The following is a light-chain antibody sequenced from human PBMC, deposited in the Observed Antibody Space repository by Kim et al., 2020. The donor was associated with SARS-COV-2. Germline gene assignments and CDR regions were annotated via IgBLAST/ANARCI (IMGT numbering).Light chain of an antibody. J-gene: IGLJ3*02. CDR3: NSRDSSGNHLV. CDR2: GKN. Sequence: ALGQTVRITCQGDSLRSYYASWYQQKPGQAPVLVIYGKNNRPSGIPDRFSGSTSGNTASLTIAGAQAEDEADYYCNSRDSSGNHLVFGGGNQLTVL. CDR1: SLRSYY. V-gene: IGLV3-19*01.